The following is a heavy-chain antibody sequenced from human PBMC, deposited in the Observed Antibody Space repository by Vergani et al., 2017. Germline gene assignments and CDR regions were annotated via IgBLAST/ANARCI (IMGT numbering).Heavy chain of an antibody. CDR2: IIPILGIA. CDR3: ASAGPSGGWFDP. V-gene: IGHV1-69*02. D-gene: IGHD1-26*01. J-gene: IGHJ5*02. CDR1: GGTFSSYT. Sequence: QVQLVQSGAEVKKPGSSVKVSCKASGGTFSSYTISWVRQAPGQGLEWMGRIIPILGIANYAQKFQGIVTITADKSTSTAYMELSSLRSEDTAVYYCASAGPSGGWFDPWGQGTLVTVSS.